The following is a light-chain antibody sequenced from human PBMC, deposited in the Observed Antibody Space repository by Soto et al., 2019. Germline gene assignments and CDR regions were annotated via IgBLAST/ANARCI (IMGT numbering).Light chain of an antibody. Sequence: IKMNQSPSTLSATVGDGVTITCRSSQSISGYLAWYQQKPGKAPKLLIYDASSLESGVPSRFSGSASGTEFTLTISSLQPDDFATYYCQQYNTYPWTFGQGTKVDI. CDR1: QSISGY. CDR2: DAS. CDR3: QQYNTYPWT. V-gene: IGKV1-5*01. J-gene: IGKJ1*01.